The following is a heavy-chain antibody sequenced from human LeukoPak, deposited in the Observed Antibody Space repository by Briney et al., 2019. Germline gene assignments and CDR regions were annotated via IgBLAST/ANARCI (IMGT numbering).Heavy chain of an antibody. J-gene: IGHJ4*02. CDR1: GYTFTGYY. V-gene: IGHV1-2*02. CDR2: INPNSGGT. D-gene: IGHD3-3*01. Sequence: GASVKVSCKASGYTFTGYYMHWVRQAPGQGLEWMGWINPNSGGTNYAQKFQGRVTMTRDTSISTAYMELSRLRSDDTAVYYCARVPIFGVVIPFAYWGQGTLVTVSS. CDR3: ARVPIFGVVIPFAY.